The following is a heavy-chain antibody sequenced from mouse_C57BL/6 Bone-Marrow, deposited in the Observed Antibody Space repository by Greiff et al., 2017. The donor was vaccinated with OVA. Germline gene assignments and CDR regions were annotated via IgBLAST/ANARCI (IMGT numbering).Heavy chain of an antibody. Sequence: EVKVVESGEGLVKPGGSLKLSCAASGFTFSSYAMSWVRQTPEKRLEWVAYISSGGDYIYYADTVKGRFTISRDNARNTLYLQMSSLKSEDTAMYYCTSEGYDFFDYWGQGTTLTVSS. CDR1: GFTFSSYA. J-gene: IGHJ2*01. V-gene: IGHV5-9-1*02. D-gene: IGHD2-4*01. CDR2: ISSGGDYI. CDR3: TSEGYDFFDY.